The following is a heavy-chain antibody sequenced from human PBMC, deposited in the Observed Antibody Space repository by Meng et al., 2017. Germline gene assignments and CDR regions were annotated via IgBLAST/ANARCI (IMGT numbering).Heavy chain of an antibody. J-gene: IGHJ4*02. CDR1: GGSFSGYY. D-gene: IGHD6-13*01. V-gene: IGHV4-34*01. CDR2: NNHSGST. Sequence: GSLRLSCAVYGGSFSGYYWSWIRQPPGKGLEWIGENNHSGSTNYNPSLKSRVTISVGTSKNQFSLKRSSGTAADTAVYYFARVKVGAYSSSGYPERVGRYYFDYWGQGTMVTVSS. CDR3: ARVKVGAYSSSGYPERVGRYYFDY.